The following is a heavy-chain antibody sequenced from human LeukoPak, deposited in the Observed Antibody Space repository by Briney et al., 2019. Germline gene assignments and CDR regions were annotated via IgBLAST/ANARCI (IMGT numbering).Heavy chain of an antibody. CDR2: IKSKTDGGTT. V-gene: IGHV3-15*01. Sequence: PGGSLRLSCAASGFTFSDAWMSWVRQAPGKGLEWVGRIKSKTDGGTTDYAAPVRGRFTISRDDSKNTLYLQMNSLKTEDTAVYYCTTRGGGFSIFDYWGQGTLVTVSS. J-gene: IGHJ4*02. CDR1: GFTFSDAW. D-gene: IGHD2-15*01. CDR3: TTRGGGFSIFDY.